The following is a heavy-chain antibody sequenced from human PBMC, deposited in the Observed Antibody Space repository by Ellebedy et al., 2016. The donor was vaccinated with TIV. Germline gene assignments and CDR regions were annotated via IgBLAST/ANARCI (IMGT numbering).Heavy chain of an antibody. D-gene: IGHD6-13*01. CDR1: GFTVSNNY. CDR3: ARVQYSSSWYVNYGMDV. V-gene: IGHV3-11*01. CDR2: ISSIYNTK. J-gene: IGHJ6*02. Sequence: GESLKISCAASGFTVSNNYMSWIRQAPGKGLEWVSYISSIYNTKYYADSVKGRFTISRDNVKKSLYLQMNSLRAEDTAVYYCARVQYSSSWYVNYGMDVWGQGTTVTVSS.